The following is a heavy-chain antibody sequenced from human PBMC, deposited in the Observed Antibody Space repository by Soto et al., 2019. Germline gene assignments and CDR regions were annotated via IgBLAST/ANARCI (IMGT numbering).Heavy chain of an antibody. V-gene: IGHV3-20*01. J-gene: IGHJ5*02. CDR1: GFSFEEYG. CDR2: INWNGGST. CDR3: ARRRLEYDRDSGWLDP. Sequence: EVQVVESGGGVVRPWESLRLSCAASGFSFEEYGMTWVRQVPGKGLEWVSGINWNGGSTTYADSVKGRFRISRDNGKNSVYLQMNYPGAEDTALYPCARRRLEYDRDSGWLDPWGQGTLVTVSP. D-gene: IGHD1-1*01.